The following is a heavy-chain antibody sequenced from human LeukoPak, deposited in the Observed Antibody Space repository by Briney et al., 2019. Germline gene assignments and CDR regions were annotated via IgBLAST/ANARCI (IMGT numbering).Heavy chain of an antibody. CDR1: GGSFSGYY. V-gene: IGHV4-34*01. D-gene: IGHD3-22*01. CDR3: ARGCDDSSSYYQYYFDY. J-gene: IGHJ4*02. CDR2: INHSGST. Sequence: SETLSLTCAVYGGSFSGYYWSWIRQPPGKGLEWIGEINHSGSTNYNPSLKSRVTISVDTSKNQFSLKLSSVTAADTAVYYFARGCDDSSSYYQYYFDYWGQGTLVTVSS.